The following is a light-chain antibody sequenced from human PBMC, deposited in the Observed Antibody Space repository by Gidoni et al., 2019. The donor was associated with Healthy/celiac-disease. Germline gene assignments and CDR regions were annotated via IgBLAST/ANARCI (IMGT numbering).Light chain of an antibody. V-gene: IGKV3-20*01. Sequence: EIVLTQSPGTLSLSPGERATLSCRASQSFSSSYLAWYQQKPGQAPRLRIYGASSRATGLPDRFSGSGSGTDFTLTISRLETEDFAVHYCQQYGSSPAWTFGQGTKVEIK. J-gene: IGKJ1*01. CDR3: QQYGSSPAWT. CDR1: QSFSSSY. CDR2: GAS.